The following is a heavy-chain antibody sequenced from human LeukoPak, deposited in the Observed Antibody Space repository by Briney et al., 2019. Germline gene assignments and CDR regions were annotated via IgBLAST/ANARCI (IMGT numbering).Heavy chain of an antibody. V-gene: IGHV4-34*01. D-gene: IGHD1-26*01. CDR3: AKTIINGKHLY. CDR1: GGSFSGNY. Sequence: PSETLSLTCAVYGGSFSGNYWSWIRQPPGKGLEWIGEISHTGSTNYNPSLKSRVTISVDTSKNQFSLNLRSVTAADTAVYYCAKTIINGKHLYWGRETLVTVSS. CDR2: ISHTGST. J-gene: IGHJ4*02.